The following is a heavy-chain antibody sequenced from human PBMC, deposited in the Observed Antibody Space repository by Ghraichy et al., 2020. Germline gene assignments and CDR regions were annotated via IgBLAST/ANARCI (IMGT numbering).Heavy chain of an antibody. CDR2: IYYSGST. V-gene: IGHV4-59*01. CDR3: ARAGKGYNGMDY. J-gene: IGHJ4*02. Sequence: SKTLSLTCTVSGGSISSYYWSWIRQPPGKGLEWIGYIYYSGSTNYNPSLKSRVTISVDTSKNQFSLKLSSVTAADTAVYYCARAGKGYNGMDYWGQGTLVTVSS. D-gene: IGHD5-24*01. CDR1: GGSISSYY.